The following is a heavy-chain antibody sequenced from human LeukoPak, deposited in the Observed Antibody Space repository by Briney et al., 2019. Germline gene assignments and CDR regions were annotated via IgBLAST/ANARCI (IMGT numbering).Heavy chain of an antibody. V-gene: IGHV3-48*04. J-gene: IGHJ4*02. CDR1: GFTFSSYS. CDR2: ISSSGSTI. D-gene: IGHD6-19*01. Sequence: TGGSLRLSCAASGFTFSSYSMNWVRQAPGKGLEWVSYISSSGSTIYYADSVKGRFTISRDNAKNSLYLQMNSLRAEDTAVYYCASVLQAVAGTPGWGQGTLVTVSS. CDR3: ASVLQAVAGTPG.